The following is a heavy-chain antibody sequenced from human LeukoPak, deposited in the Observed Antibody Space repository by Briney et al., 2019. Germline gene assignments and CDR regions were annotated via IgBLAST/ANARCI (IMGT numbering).Heavy chain of an antibody. D-gene: IGHD6-13*01. V-gene: IGHV4-4*07. J-gene: IGHJ5*02. CDR3: ASDPGYSSSRSHWFDP. CDR2: LYPSGDT. CDR1: GGSISFSY. Sequence: PFETLSLTCTVSGGSISFSYWSWIRQPAGKGLEWIGRLYPSGDTNYNPSLKSRVTMSVDTSKNQFSLKMSSVTAADTAVYYCASDPGYSSSRSHWFDPWGHGTLVTVSS.